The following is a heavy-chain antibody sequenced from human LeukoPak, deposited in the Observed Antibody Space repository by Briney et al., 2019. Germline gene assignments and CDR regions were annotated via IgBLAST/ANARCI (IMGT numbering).Heavy chain of an antibody. D-gene: IGHD5-24*01. V-gene: IGHV3-23*01. J-gene: IGHJ4*02. Sequence: GGSLRLSCAASGFTFSSYAMSWVRQAPGKGLEWVSAISGSGGSTYYADSVKGRFTISRDNPKNTLYLQMNSLRAEDTAVYYCAKAWLQGNYFDYWGQGTLVTVSS. CDR2: ISGSGGST. CDR3: AKAWLQGNYFDY. CDR1: GFTFSSYA.